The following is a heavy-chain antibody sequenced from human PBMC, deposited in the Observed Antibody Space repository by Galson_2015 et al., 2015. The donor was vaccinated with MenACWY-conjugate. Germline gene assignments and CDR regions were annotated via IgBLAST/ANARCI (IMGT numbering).Heavy chain of an antibody. CDR2: INGGGGSS. CDR3: AKGRLAVVLSATDS. CDR1: GYSFSSNA. J-gene: IGHJ4*02. D-gene: IGHD3-22*01. Sequence: SLRLSCAASGYSFSSNAMHWVRQAPGKGLEWVSGINGGGGSSYYADSVKGRFTISRDNSKNTLYLQMNSLRVEDTAEYYCAKGRLAVVLSATDSWGQATLSAVSS. V-gene: IGHV3-23*01.